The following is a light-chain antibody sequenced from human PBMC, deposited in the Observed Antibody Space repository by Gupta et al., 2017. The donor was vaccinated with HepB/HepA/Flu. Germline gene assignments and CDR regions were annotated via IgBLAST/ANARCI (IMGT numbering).Light chain of an antibody. V-gene: IGKV1-17*01. CDR3: RQQNNYPRT. CDR1: QGIGND. Sequence: DIQMTQSPSSLPASVGDRVTITCRASQGIGNDLGWYQQKPGKAPKRLIFGVFNLQTGVPTRFSGSGSGTEFTLTISSLQPEDFATYYCRQQNNYPRTFGQGTRLEIK. J-gene: IGKJ2*01. CDR2: GVF.